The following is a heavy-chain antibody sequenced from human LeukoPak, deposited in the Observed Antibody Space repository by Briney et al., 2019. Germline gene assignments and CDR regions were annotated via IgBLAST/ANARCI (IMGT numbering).Heavy chain of an antibody. J-gene: IGHJ6*02. CDR2: IYSGGST. Sequence: GGSLRLSCAASGFTFSSYWMHWVRQAPGKGLVWVSVIYSGGSTYYADSVKGRFTISRDNSKNTLYLQMNSLRAEDTAVYYCARNFGFGELTTTYYYYYGMDVWGQGTTVTVSS. CDR3: ARNFGFGELTTTYYYYYGMDV. D-gene: IGHD3-10*01. CDR1: GFTFSSYW. V-gene: IGHV3-66*01.